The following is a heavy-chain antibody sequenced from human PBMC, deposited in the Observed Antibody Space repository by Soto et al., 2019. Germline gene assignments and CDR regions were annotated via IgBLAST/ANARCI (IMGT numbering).Heavy chain of an antibody. CDR1: GGSISSYY. J-gene: IGHJ6*02. Sequence: SETLSLTCTVSGGSISSYYWRWIRQPPGKGLKKIGYIYYSGSTNYNPSLKGRVTISVDTSKNQFSLKLSSVTAADTAVYYCARHAQYYDILTGYRGYDYGMDVWGQGTTVT. D-gene: IGHD3-9*01. V-gene: IGHV4-59*08. CDR3: ARHAQYYDILTGYRGYDYGMDV. CDR2: IYYSGST.